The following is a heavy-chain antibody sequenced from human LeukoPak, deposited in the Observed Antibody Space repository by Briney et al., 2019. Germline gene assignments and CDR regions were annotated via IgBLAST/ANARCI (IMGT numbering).Heavy chain of an antibody. Sequence: GGSLRLSCAASGFTFSSYAMHWVRQAPGKGLEWVAVISYDGSNKYYADSVKGRFTISRDNSKNTLYLQMNSLRAEDTAVYYCARDIVRGQLLYEAEAFDIWGQGTMVTVSS. CDR2: ISYDGSNK. V-gene: IGHV3-30-3*01. D-gene: IGHD2-2*02. CDR1: GFTFSSYA. CDR3: ARDIVRGQLLYEAEAFDI. J-gene: IGHJ3*02.